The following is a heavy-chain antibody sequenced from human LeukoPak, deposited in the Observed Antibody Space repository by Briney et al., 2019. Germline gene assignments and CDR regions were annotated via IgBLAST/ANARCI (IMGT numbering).Heavy chain of an antibody. J-gene: IGHJ4*02. CDR2: ISGSGGST. D-gene: IGHD3-22*01. CDR3: AKGDYYDRSGPHAADY. CDR1: GFTFSSYA. Sequence: PGGSLRLSCAASGFTFSSYAMSWVRQAPGKGLEWVSVISGSGGSTYYADSVKGRFTISRDNSKNTLYLQLNGLRAEDTAVYYCAKGDYYDRSGPHAADYWGQGTLVTVSS. V-gene: IGHV3-23*01.